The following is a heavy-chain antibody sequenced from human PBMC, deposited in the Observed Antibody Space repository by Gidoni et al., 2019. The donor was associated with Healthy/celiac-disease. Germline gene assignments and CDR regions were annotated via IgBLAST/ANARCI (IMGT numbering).Heavy chain of an antibody. J-gene: IGHJ6*02. CDR3: AQEQGRAGHSSSWYPVALNYSYYYGLDV. Sequence: EVQLVESRRVLAQRGTALLLSCAASVFTFYDYDLHSLRQTQGRGLEWVLGISGNRGSIGYAASPKGRFTSSRAHAKNSLYLQMNSRRAHATALHYCAQEQGRAGHSSSWYPVALNYSYYYGLDVWGQGTLVTVSS. CDR1: VFTFYDYD. CDR2: ISGNRGSI. D-gene: IGHD6-13*01. V-gene: IGHV3-9*01.